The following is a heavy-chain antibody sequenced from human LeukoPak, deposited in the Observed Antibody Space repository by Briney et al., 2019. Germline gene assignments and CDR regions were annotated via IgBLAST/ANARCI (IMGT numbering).Heavy chain of an antibody. Sequence: PGGSLRLSCAASGFTFSSYEMNWVRQAPGKGLEWVSYISSSGSTIYYADSVKGRFTISRDNAKNSLYLQMNSLRAEDTAVYYCARVQGYYGSGSYYKSFDYWGQGTLVTVSS. CDR2: ISSSGSTI. CDR1: GFTFSSYE. CDR3: ARVQGYYGSGSYYKSFDY. J-gene: IGHJ4*02. V-gene: IGHV3-48*03. D-gene: IGHD3-10*01.